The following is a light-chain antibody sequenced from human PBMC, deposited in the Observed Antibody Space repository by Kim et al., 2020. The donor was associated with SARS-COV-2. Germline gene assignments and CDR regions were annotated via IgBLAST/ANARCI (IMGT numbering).Light chain of an antibody. CDR1: QNIRNH. V-gene: IGKV3-15*01. Sequence: EIVMTQSPATLSVSPGERATLSCRASQNIRNHLVWFQKKLGQASRLLIYGASFRATGVPARFSGSGSGTEFTLTITDLHSEDFAVYYCHQSIELGSFGQGTKLEI. CDR3: HQSIELGS. CDR2: GAS. J-gene: IGKJ2*04.